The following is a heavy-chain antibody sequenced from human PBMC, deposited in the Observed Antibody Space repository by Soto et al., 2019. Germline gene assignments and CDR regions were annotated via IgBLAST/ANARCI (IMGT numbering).Heavy chain of an antibody. CDR3: ARAVGALDAFDI. Sequence: GASVKVSCKASGGTFSSYAFSWVRQAPGQGLEWMGGIIPIFGTANYAQKFQGRVTITADKSTSTAYMELSSLRSEDTAVYYCARAVGALDAFDIWGQGTMVTVSS. J-gene: IGHJ3*02. CDR2: IIPIFGTA. V-gene: IGHV1-69*06. CDR1: GGTFSSYA. D-gene: IGHD1-26*01.